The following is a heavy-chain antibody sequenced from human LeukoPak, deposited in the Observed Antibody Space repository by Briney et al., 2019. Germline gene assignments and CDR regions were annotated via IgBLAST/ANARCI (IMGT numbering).Heavy chain of an antibody. Sequence: GGSLRLSCAASGFTFSSYAMHWVRQAPGKGLEWVAVISYDGSNKYYADSVKGRFTISRDNSKNTLYLQVNSLRAEDTAVYYCARASIAVAGTSWFDPWGQGTLVTVSS. CDR1: GFTFSSYA. D-gene: IGHD6-19*01. V-gene: IGHV3-30-3*01. CDR2: ISYDGSNK. CDR3: ARASIAVAGTSWFDP. J-gene: IGHJ5*02.